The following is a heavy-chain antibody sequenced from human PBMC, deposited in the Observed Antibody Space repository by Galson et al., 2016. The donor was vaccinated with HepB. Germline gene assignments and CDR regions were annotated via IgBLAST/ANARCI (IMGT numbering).Heavy chain of an antibody. V-gene: IGHV1-2*02. D-gene: IGHD3-22*01. J-gene: IGHJ5*02. CDR1: GYTFTGYY. CDR2: INPNSGGT. Sequence: SVKVSCKASGYTFTGYYMHWVRQAPGQGLEWMGWINPNSGGTNYAQKFQGRVTMTRDTSISTAYMELSRLRSDDTAVYYCARGGTSITMIVVVNGWFDPWGQETLVPVSS. CDR3: ARGGTSITMIVVVNGWFDP.